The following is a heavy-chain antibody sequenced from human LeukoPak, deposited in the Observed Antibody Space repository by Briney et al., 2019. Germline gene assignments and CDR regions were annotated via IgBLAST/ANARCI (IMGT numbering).Heavy chain of an antibody. CDR2: ISGSGGTT. CDR1: GFTFSTYA. J-gene: IGHJ4*02. Sequence: GGSLRLPCAASGFTFSTYAMSWVRQAPGRGLEWVSGISGSGGTTYYADSVKGRFTLARDNSKNTLYLQMNSLRADDTAVYSCARDRSGEYSYGSFDYWGQGTLVTVSS. V-gene: IGHV3-23*01. CDR3: ARDRSGEYSYGSFDY. D-gene: IGHD5-18*01.